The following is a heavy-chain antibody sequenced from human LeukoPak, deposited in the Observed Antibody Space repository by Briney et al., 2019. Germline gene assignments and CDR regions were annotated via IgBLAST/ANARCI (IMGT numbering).Heavy chain of an antibody. D-gene: IGHD6-19*01. J-gene: IGHJ4*02. Sequence: GESLKISCKGSGYNFTTYWIGWVRQMPGKGLEWMGIIYPGDSDTKNSPSFQGQVTISADKSISTAHLQWSSLKASDTAIYYCARLSPIGYSSGWYDYWGQGTLVTVSS. CDR3: ARLSPIGYSSGWYDY. CDR2: IYPGDSDT. V-gene: IGHV5-51*01. CDR1: GYNFTTYW.